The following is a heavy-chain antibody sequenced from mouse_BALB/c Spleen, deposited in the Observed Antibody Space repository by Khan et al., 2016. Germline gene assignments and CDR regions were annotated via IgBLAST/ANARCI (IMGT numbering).Heavy chain of an antibody. V-gene: IGHV14-3*02. CDR3: ARSPYDYDVGFAY. D-gene: IGHD2-4*01. Sequence: VQLQQSGAELVKPGASVKLSCTASGFNIKDTYMHWVKQRPEQGLEWIGRIDPANDNTKYDPKFQGKATITADTSSNTAYLQLSSLTSEDTAGYYCARSPYDYDVGFAYWGQGTLVTVSA. CDR1: GFNIKDTY. J-gene: IGHJ3*01. CDR2: IDPANDNT.